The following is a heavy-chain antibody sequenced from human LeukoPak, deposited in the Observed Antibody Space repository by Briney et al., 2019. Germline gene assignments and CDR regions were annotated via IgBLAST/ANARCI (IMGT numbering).Heavy chain of an antibody. D-gene: IGHD1-1*01. V-gene: IGHV1-2*02. CDR3: ARDGWVDTTVDFFDY. J-gene: IGHJ4*02. CDR1: GYTFIGYY. CDR2: INPNSGGT. Sequence: ASVKVSCKASGYTFIGYYLHWVRQAPGQGLEWMGWINPNSGGTNYAQKFQGRVTMTRDKSINTAYLELSSLKSDDTAVYFCARDGWVDTTVDFFDYWGQGTLVTVSA.